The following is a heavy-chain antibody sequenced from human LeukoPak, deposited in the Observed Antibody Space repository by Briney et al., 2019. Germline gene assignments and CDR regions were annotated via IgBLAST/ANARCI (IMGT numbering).Heavy chain of an antibody. CDR3: ARHTTSSYGRVAY. CDR2: IYYSGTT. V-gene: IGHV4-39*01. CDR1: GGSISSGNYY. J-gene: IGHJ4*02. D-gene: IGHD2-2*01. Sequence: SETLSLTCTVSGGSISSGNYYWGWIRQPPGKGLEWIGSIYYSGTTYYNPSLESRVTISVDTSKNQFSLKLSSVTAADTAVYFCARHTTSSYGRVAYWGQGTLVTVSS.